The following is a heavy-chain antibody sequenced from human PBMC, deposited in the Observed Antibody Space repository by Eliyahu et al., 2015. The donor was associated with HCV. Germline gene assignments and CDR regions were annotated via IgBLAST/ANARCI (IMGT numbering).Heavy chain of an antibody. V-gene: IGHV3-30*18. J-gene: IGHJ6*02. Sequence: QVQLVESGGGVVQPGTSLRLSCAASGFTFSSYAMHWVRQPPGKGLEWVALISYDGNNKYYADSVKGRFVISRDNSENTLYLRLNSLRGDDTAVYYCANAVRYHYNMDVWGQGTTVTVSS. CDR1: GFTFSSYA. CDR2: ISYDGNNK. D-gene: IGHD2-2*01. CDR3: ANAVRYHYNMDV.